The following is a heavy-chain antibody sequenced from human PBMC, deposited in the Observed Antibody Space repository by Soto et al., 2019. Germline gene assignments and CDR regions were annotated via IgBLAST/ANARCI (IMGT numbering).Heavy chain of an antibody. J-gene: IGHJ6*02. Sequence: GGSLRLSCAASGFTFSSYSMNWVHQAPGKGLEWVSSISSSSSYIYYADSVKGRFTISRDNAKNSLYLQMNSLRAEDTAVYYCARRGVYYGMDVWGQGTTVTVSS. CDR2: ISSSSSYI. CDR3: ARRGVYYGMDV. CDR1: GFTFSSYS. V-gene: IGHV3-21*01.